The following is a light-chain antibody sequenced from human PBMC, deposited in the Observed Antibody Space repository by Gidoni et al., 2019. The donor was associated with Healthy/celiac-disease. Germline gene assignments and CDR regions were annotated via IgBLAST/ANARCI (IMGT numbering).Light chain of an antibody. CDR3: QQYNSYSPWT. Sequence: DIQMTQSPSTLSASVGDRVTITCRASQSISSWWAWYQQKPGKAPKLLIYKASSLESGVPLRFSGSGSGTEFTLTISSLQPDDFATYYGQQYNSYSPWTFGQGTQLEIK. J-gene: IGKJ1*01. V-gene: IGKV1-5*03. CDR1: QSISSW. CDR2: KAS.